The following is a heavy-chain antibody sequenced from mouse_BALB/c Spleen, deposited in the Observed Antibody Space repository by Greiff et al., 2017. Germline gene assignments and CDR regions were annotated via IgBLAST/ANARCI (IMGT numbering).Heavy chain of an antibody. CDR1: GYTFTSYW. Sequence: QVQLQQPGAELVKPGAPVKLSCKASGYTFTSYWMNWVKQRPGRGLEWIGRIDPSDSETHYNQKFKDKATLTVDKSSSTAYIQLSSLTSEDSAVYYCARGNGGHYYAMDYWGQGTTLTVSS. D-gene: IGHD1-1*02. J-gene: IGHJ2*01. V-gene: IGHV1-69*02. CDR2: IDPSDSET. CDR3: ARGNGGHYYAMDY.